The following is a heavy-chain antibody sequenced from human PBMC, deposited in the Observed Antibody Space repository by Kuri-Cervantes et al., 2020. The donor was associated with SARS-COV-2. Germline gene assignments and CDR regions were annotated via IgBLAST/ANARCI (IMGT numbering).Heavy chain of an antibody. CDR1: GYTFTSYD. J-gene: IGHJ4*02. CDR3: ARGRGYYGSEIYYNNFDY. D-gene: IGHD3-10*01. Sequence: ASVKVSCKASGYTFTSYDINWVRQATGQGLEWMGWMNPDSGNTGYAQKFQGRLTITRDTSISTAYMELSSLRSEDTAVYYCARGRGYYGSEIYYNNFDYWGQGTLVTVSS. V-gene: IGHV1-8*03. CDR2: MNPDSGNT.